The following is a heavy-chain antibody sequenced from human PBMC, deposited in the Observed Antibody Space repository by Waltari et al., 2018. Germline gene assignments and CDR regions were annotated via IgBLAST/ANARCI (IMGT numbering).Heavy chain of an antibody. D-gene: IGHD3-10*01. Sequence: QAQLHQWGAGLLKPSETLSLTCAVSGGSFSGYFWSWIRQSPGKGLEWIGEINRDGTANYNPSLKSRVGMSVDTIKSQISLSLSSVTAADAAVYYCARVGDYHGSGRFGLDVWG. J-gene: IGHJ6*02. CDR2: INRDGTA. V-gene: IGHV4-34*01. CDR3: ARVGDYHGSGRFGLDV. CDR1: GGSFSGYF.